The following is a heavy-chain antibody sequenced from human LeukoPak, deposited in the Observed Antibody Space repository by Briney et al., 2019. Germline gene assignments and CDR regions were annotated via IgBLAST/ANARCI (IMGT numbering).Heavy chain of an antibody. D-gene: IGHD4-17*01. CDR3: AKEQVYGGYAKIYFDY. V-gene: IGHV3-23*01. CDR2: ISGSGGNT. J-gene: IGHJ4*02. CDR1: GFTFGSSP. Sequence: GGSLRLSCEASGFTFGSSPMSWVRQAPGKGLEWVSAISGSGGNTYYADSVKGRFTISRDNSKSTVYLQMNSLRAEDTAVYFCAKEQVYGGYAKIYFDYWGQGALVTVSS.